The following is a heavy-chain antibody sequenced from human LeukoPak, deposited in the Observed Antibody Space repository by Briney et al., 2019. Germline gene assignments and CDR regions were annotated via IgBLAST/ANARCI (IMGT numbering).Heavy chain of an antibody. D-gene: IGHD3-10*01. CDR2: TYTTGNT. Sequence: SETLSLTYNVSGGSISSYNWSWIRQPPGKGLEWIGYTYTTGNTNYNPSLKSRVTMSVDTSKNQFSLKLSSVTAADTAVYYCARAPVLWFGESRKYYFDYWGQGTLVTVSS. V-gene: IGHV4-4*09. CDR1: GGSISSYN. CDR3: ARAPVLWFGESRKYYFDY. J-gene: IGHJ4*02.